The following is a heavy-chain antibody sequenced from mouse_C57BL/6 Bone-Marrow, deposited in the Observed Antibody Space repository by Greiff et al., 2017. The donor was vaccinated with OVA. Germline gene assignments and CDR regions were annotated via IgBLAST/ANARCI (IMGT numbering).Heavy chain of an antibody. Sequence: VQLQQSGAELVKPGASVKISCKASGYAFSSYWMNWVKQRPGKGLEWIGQIYPGDGDTNYTGKFKGQATLTADKSSSTAYMQLSSLTSEDSAVYFCARRGLRSNWYFDVWGTGTTVTVSS. CDR2: IYPGDGDT. D-gene: IGHD1-1*01. V-gene: IGHV1-80*01. CDR1: GYAFSSYW. J-gene: IGHJ1*03. CDR3: ARRGLRSNWYFDV.